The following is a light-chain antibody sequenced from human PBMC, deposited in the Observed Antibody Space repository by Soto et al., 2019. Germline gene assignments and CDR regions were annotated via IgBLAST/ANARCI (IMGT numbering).Light chain of an antibody. J-gene: IGLJ3*02. CDR3: SSFTSRHTWV. V-gene: IGLV2-14*01. CDR1: SSDVGGYNY. CDR2: EVT. Sequence: QSALTQPASVSGSPGQSIAISCTGTSSDVGGYNYVSWYQQHPGKAPKVMIYEVTNRPSGVSDRFSGSKSGNTASLTISGLQAEDEADYYCSSFTSRHTWVFGGGTKLTVL.